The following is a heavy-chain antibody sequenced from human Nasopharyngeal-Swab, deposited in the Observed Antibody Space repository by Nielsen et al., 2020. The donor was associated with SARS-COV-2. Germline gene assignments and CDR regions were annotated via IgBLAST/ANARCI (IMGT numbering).Heavy chain of an antibody. V-gene: IGHV3-9*01. J-gene: IGHJ2*01. CDR1: GFTFDDYV. Sequence: CAASGFTFDDYVMHWVRQAPGKGLEWVSGISWNSSIIGYADSVKGRFTISRDNAKSSLYLQMDSLRYEDTAFYYCTKDRGSYSYWYFDRWGRGTLVTVSS. CDR3: TKDRGSYSYWYFDR. D-gene: IGHD1-26*01. CDR2: ISWNSSII.